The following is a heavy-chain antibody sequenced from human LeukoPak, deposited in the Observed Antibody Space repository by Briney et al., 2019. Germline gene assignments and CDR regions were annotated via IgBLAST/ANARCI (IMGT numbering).Heavy chain of an antibody. V-gene: IGHV3-30-3*01. CDR1: GFTFSSYA. CDR2: ISYDGSNK. Sequence: GRSLRLSCAASGFTFSSYAMHWVRQAPGKGLEWVAVISYDGSNKYYADSVKGRFTISRDNSKNTLYLQMNSLRAEDTAVYYCAKGGAHSGYDWWGQGTLVTVSS. D-gene: IGHD5-12*01. J-gene: IGHJ4*02. CDR3: AKGGAHSGYDW.